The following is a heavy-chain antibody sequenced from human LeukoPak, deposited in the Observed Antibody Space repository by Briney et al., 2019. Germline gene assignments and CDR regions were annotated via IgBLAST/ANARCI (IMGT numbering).Heavy chain of an antibody. CDR2: INHSGST. V-gene: IGHV4-39*07. Sequence: SETLSLTCTVSGGSISSSSYYWGWIRQPPGKGLEWIGEINHSGSTNYNPSLKSRVTISVDTSKNQFSLKLSSVTAADTAVYYCARLFTMVRGVIIKGSFHMDVWGKGTTVTISS. CDR3: ARLFTMVRGVIIKGSFHMDV. J-gene: IGHJ6*03. CDR1: GGSISSSSYY. D-gene: IGHD3-10*01.